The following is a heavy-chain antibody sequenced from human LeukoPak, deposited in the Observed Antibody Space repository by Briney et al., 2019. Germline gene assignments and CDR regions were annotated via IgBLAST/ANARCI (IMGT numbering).Heavy chain of an antibody. J-gene: IGHJ4*02. D-gene: IGHD3-10*01. CDR1: GFTLSSYG. CDR2: IWYDGSNK. CDR3: ARDHRMVRGVITGLPDY. Sequence: GGSLRLSCAASGFTLSSYGMHWVRQAPGKGLEWVAVIWYDGSNKYYADSVKGRFTISRDNSKNTLYLQMNSLRAEDTAVYYCARDHRMVRGVITGLPDYWGQGTLVTVSS. V-gene: IGHV3-33*01.